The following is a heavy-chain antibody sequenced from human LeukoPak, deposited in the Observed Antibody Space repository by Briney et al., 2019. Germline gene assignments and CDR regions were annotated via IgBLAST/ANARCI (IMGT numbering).Heavy chain of an antibody. CDR1: GGAFSSYA. CDR3: AREGYCSTTGCHDAY. J-gene: IGHJ4*02. D-gene: IGHD2-2*01. V-gene: IGHV1-69*15. CDR2: IIPIFGTP. Sequence: GSSVKVSCKASGGAFSSYAISWVQQAPGQGLEWMGRIIPIFGTPNYAQKFQGRVTITADESTNTAYMELSSLRSEDTAVYYCAREGYCSTTGCHDAYWGQGTLVTVSS.